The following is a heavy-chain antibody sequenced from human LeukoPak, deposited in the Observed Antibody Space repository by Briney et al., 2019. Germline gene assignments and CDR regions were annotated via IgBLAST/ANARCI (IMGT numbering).Heavy chain of an antibody. D-gene: IGHD1-1*01. CDR2: IDVRGDKR. J-gene: IGHJ6*03. CDR1: GFILSDYY. CDR3: AREDNVWNLLYNYYMDV. V-gene: IGHV3-11*01. Sequence: GGSLRLSCAASGFILSDYYMTWIRQAPGKGLEWVAHIDVRGDKRLYADSVKGRFTISRDSASNSLYLQMNNLRAEDTAVYYCAREDNVWNLLYNYYMDVWGKGTTVTVSS.